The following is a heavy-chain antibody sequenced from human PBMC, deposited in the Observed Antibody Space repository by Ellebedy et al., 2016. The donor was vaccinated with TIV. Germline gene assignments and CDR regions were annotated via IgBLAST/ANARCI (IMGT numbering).Heavy chain of an antibody. CDR3: ALSPRAGNNWFDP. CDR2: TYYRSKWYT. V-gene: IGHV6-1*01. CDR1: GDSVSSNSAA. D-gene: IGHD6-19*01. J-gene: IGHJ5*02. Sequence: SETLSLTCAISGDSVSSNSAAWNWIRQSPSRGLEWLGRTYYRSKWYTDYAVSVKSRITINPDTSKNQFSLQLNSVTPEDTAVYYCALSPRAGNNWFDPWGQGTLVTVSS.